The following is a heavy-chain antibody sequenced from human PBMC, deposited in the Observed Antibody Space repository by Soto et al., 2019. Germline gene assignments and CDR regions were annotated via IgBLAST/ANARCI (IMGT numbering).Heavy chain of an antibody. CDR2: IYPKEGRI. Sequence: QVQLLQAESEAQKPGASVKVSCKASGYIFNNYGISWVRQAPGQGLEWMGWIYPKEGRINCGQKFQGRVTLTTDTSTSTGYIELRSLRFGDSGGDFCAGDIDYHIDYWGQGTLLTVSS. V-gene: IGHV1-18*01. J-gene: IGHJ4*02. D-gene: IGHD4-17*01. CDR1: GYIFNNYG. CDR3: AGDIDYHIDY.